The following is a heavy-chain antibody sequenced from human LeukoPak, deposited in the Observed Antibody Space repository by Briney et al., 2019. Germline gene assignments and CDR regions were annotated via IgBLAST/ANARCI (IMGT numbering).Heavy chain of an antibody. CDR3: ASENWFDP. J-gene: IGHJ5*02. CDR1: GYTFTNYW. CDR2: INPSGGNT. V-gene: IGHV1-46*01. Sequence: ASVKVSCKASGYTFTNYWVHWVRQAPGQGLEWMGVINPSGGNTNYAQKFQGRVTLTRDTSARTVYMELSSLRSEDTAVYYCASENWFDPWGQGTLVTVSS.